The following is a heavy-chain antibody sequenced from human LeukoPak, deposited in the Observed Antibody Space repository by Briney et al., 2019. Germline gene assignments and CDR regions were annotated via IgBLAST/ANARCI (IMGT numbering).Heavy chain of an antibody. J-gene: IGHJ4*02. D-gene: IGHD5-12*01. V-gene: IGHV3-23*01. CDR2: ISGSGGST. CDR3: AKSYNGYESKPDY. Sequence: GGSLRLSCAASGFTFSSYAMSWVRQAPGKGLEWVSAISGSGGSTYYADSVKGRFTISRDNSKNTLYLQMNSLRAEDAAVYYCAKSYNGYESKPDYWGQGTLVTVSS. CDR1: GFTFSSYA.